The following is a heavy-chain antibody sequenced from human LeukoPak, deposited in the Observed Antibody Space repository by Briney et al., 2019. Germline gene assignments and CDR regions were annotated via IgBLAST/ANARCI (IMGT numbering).Heavy chain of an antibody. CDR2: ITSSGSTI. V-gene: IGHV3-11*01. CDR1: GFTFSDYH. D-gene: IGHD6-25*01. CDR3: VRGPHIAATSY. J-gene: IGHJ4*02. Sequence: GGSLRLSCAASGFTFSDYHMSWIRQAPGKGLEWVSYITSSGSTIYYADSVKGRFTISRDNAKKSLYLQINTLRAEDTAVYYCVRGPHIAATSYWGQGTLVTVSS.